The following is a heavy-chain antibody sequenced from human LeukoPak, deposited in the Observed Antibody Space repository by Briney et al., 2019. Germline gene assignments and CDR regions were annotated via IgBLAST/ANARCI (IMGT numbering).Heavy chain of an antibody. V-gene: IGHV3-30*04. D-gene: IGHD6-13*01. CDR1: GFTFSSYA. CDR2: ISYDGSNK. Sequence: GTSLRLSCAASGFTFSSYAMHWVRQAPGKGLEWVAVISYDGSNKYYADPVKGRFTISRDNSKNTLYLQMNSLRAEDTAVYYCASPPPDSNSWYYFDYWGQGTLVTVSS. J-gene: IGHJ4*02. CDR3: ASPPPDSNSWYYFDY.